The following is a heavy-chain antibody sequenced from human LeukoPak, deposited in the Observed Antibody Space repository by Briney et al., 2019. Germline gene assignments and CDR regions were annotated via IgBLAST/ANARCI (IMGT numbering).Heavy chain of an antibody. CDR1: GFIFSSYW. D-gene: IGHD4-17*01. CDR3: AREHDYGDYVDY. J-gene: IGHJ4*02. Sequence: GGSLRLSCAASGFIFSSYWMSWVRQAPGKRLEWVANIKEDGSEKKYVDSVKGRFTISRDNAKNSVYLQMNSLRAEDTAVYYCAREHDYGDYVDYWGQGTLVTVSS. V-gene: IGHV3-7*01. CDR2: IKEDGSEK.